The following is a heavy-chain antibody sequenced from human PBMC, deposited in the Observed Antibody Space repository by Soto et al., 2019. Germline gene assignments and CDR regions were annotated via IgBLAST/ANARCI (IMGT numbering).Heavy chain of an antibody. CDR2: IYATGTT. J-gene: IGHJ5*02. V-gene: IGHV4-4*07. CDR3: VRDGTKTLRDWFDP. Sequence: QVQLQESGPGLVKPSETLSLTCTVSGASISGYYWRWIRKSAGKGLEWIGRIYATGTTDYNPSLRSRVMVSVDTSKKQFSLRLRSVTAADTGVYYCVRDGTKTLRDWFDPWGQGISVTVSS. CDR1: GASISGYY. D-gene: IGHD1-1*01.